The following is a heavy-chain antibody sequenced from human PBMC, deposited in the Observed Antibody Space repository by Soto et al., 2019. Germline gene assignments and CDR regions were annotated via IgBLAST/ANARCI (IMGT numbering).Heavy chain of an antibody. Sequence: EVQLLESGGGLVQPGGSLRLTCVASGFTFRTYAMRWVRQAPGKGLEWVSSISDNGVRTYYADPVKGRSTISRDNSKNTLDMEMNSLRAEDTAIYYCAKKTRSGKNYGMDVWGQGTTVTVS. J-gene: IGHJ6*02. CDR2: ISDNGVRT. CDR3: AKKTRSGKNYGMDV. D-gene: IGHD1-1*01. V-gene: IGHV3-23*01. CDR1: GFTFRTYA.